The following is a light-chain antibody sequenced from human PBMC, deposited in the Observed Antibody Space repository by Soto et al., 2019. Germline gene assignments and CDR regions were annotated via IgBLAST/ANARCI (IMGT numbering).Light chain of an antibody. Sequence: WYQQKPGKAPKLLIYAASTLQSGVPSRFSGSGSGTDFTLDISSLHPEDFATFYWQHSYTTTLITCARGTRLEIK. J-gene: IGKJ5*01. CDR2: AAS. CDR3: QHSYTTTLIT. V-gene: IGKV1-39*01.